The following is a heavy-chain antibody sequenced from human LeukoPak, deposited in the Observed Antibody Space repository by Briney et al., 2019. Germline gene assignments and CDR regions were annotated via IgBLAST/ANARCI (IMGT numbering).Heavy chain of an antibody. CDR2: INPNSGGT. J-gene: IGHJ6*03. V-gene: IGHV1-2*02. D-gene: IGHD6-13*01. Sequence: GGSLRLSCAASGYTFTGYYMHWVRQAPGQGLEWMGWINPNSGGTNYAQKFQGRVTMTRDTSISTAYMELSRLRSGDTAVYYCAVGIAAALDKYYYYYYMDVWGKGTTVTISS. CDR3: AVGIAAALDKYYYYYYMDV. CDR1: GYTFTGYY.